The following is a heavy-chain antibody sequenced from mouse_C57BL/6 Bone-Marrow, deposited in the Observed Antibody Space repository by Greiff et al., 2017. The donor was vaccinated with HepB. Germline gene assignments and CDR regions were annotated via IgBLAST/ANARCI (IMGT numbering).Heavy chain of an antibody. CDR1: GFTFSDYG. Sequence: EVQRVESGGGLVQPGGSLKLSCAASGFTFSDYGMAWVRQAPRKGPEWVAFISNLAYSIYYADTVTGRFTISRENAKNTLYLEMSSLRSEDTAMYYCARHYYRYFDVWGTGTTVTVSS. CDR2: ISNLAYSI. J-gene: IGHJ1*03. V-gene: IGHV5-15*01. CDR3: ARHYYRYFDV.